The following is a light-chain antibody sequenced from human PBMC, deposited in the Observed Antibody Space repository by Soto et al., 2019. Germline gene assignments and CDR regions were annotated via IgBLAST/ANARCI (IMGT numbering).Light chain of an antibody. Sequence: ENVLTQSPGRLSLSPGERATLSCRASQSIARNSIAWYQQKVAQPPRLLIYGASCRANGGRDRIGGSGCGTVYTRTTERVEAEDFAVYHCQQYATSPLTFGGGTTLEIK. J-gene: IGKJ4*01. CDR2: GAS. CDR3: QQYATSPLT. CDR1: QSIARNS. V-gene: IGKV3-20*01.